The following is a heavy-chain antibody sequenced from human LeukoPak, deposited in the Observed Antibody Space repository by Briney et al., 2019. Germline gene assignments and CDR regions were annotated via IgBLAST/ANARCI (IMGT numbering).Heavy chain of an antibody. J-gene: IGHJ1*01. Sequence: GGSLRLSCAASGFTFSSCAMNWVRQAPGRGLEWVSAIRGSGDNTYYADSVKGRFTISRDNSKNTLYLQMNSLRAEDTAVYYCASPPDSSGYYRYFQHWGQGTLVTVSS. CDR1: GFTFSSCA. CDR3: ASPPDSSGYYRYFQH. CDR2: IRGSGDNT. V-gene: IGHV3-23*01. D-gene: IGHD3-22*01.